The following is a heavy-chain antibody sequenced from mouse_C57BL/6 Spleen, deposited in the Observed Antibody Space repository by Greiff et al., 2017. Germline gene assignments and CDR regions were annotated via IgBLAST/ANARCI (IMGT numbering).Heavy chain of an antibody. CDR1: GYTFTSYG. V-gene: IGHV1-81*01. CDR2: IYPRSGNN. Sequence: QVQLQQSGAELARPGASVKLSCKASGYTFTSYGISWVKQRTGQGLEWIGEIYPRSGNNYYNEKFKGKATLTAEKSSSTAYMEIRSLTSEDSAVYFCAHYYGSSSFAYWGQGTLVTVSA. D-gene: IGHD1-1*01. CDR3: AHYYGSSSFAY. J-gene: IGHJ3*01.